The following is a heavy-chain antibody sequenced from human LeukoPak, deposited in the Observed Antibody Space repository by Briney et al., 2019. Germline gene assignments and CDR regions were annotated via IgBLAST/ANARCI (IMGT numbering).Heavy chain of an antibody. J-gene: IGHJ4*02. Sequence: SETLSLTCTVSGVSISSYYWNWIRQPPGKGLEWIGYIYYSGSTNYNPSLKSRVTISVDTSKNQFSLKLSSVTAADTAVYYCARTASSSGYSSSWLYYFDYWGQGTLVTVSS. CDR3: ARTASSSGYSSSWLYYFDY. CDR1: GVSISSYY. V-gene: IGHV4-59*01. D-gene: IGHD6-13*01. CDR2: IYYSGST.